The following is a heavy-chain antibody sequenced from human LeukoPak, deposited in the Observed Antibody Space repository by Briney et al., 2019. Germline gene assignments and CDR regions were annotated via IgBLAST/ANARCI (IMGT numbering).Heavy chain of an antibody. V-gene: IGHV4-59*01. Sequence: PSETLSLTCTVSGGSISSYYWSWIRQPPGKGLEWIGYIYYSGSTNYNPSLKSRVTISVDTSKNQFSLKLSSVTAADTAVYYCARDSSSWPFDYWGQGTLVTVSS. CDR2: IYYSGST. J-gene: IGHJ4*02. CDR3: ARDSSSWPFDY. CDR1: GGSISSYY. D-gene: IGHD6-13*01.